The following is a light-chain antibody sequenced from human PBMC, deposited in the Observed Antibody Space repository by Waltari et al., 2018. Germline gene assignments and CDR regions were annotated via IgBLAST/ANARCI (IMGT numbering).Light chain of an antibody. V-gene: IGKV1-5*03. J-gene: IGKJ2*01. CDR3: QQTYITPHT. CDR1: QNIIRY. Sequence: DIQMTQSPSTLSASVGDRVTITCRASQNIIRYLVWYQQKPGRAPKLLIYKASSLESGVPSRFSGSGSGTDFTLTISSLQPEDFATYYCQQTYITPHTFGQGTKLEIK. CDR2: KAS.